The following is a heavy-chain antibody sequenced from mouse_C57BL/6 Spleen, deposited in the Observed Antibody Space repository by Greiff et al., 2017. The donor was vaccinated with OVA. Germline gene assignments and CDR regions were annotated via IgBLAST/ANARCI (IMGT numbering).Heavy chain of an antibody. CDR3: ARYPSGYYAMDY. J-gene: IGHJ4*01. D-gene: IGHD6-1*01. CDR1: GFTFTDYY. CDR2: IRNKANGYTT. Sequence: EVNVVESGGGLVQPGGSLSLSCAASGFTFTDYYMSWVRPPPGKALEWLGFIRNKANGYTTEYSASVKGRFTISRDNSQSILYLQMNALRAEDSATYYCARYPSGYYAMDYWGQGTSVTVSS. V-gene: IGHV7-3*01.